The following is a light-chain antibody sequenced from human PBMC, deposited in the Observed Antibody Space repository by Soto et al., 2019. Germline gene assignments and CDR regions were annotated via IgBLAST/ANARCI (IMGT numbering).Light chain of an antibody. CDR2: AAS. Sequence: DIQMTQPPSSLSASVGDRVTITCRASQSTSRYLNWYQQRPGKAPKFLIYAASTLQSGVPSRFSGSGSGTEFTLTISSLQPEDFATYYCQQLNSYPITFGQGTRLEIK. CDR3: QQLNSYPIT. CDR1: QSTSRY. J-gene: IGKJ5*01. V-gene: IGKV1-9*01.